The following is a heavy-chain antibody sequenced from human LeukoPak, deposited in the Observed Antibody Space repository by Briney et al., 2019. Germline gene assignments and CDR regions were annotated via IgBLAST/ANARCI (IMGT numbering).Heavy chain of an antibody. J-gene: IGHJ4*02. Sequence: GGSLRLSCAASGFTFSSYAMSWVRQAPGKGLEWVSAISGSGGSTYYADSVKGRFIISRDNSKNTLYLQMNSLRAEDTAVYYCAKDLPGDGGGYEHFDDGGQGTLVTVSS. CDR3: AKDLPGDGGGYEHFDD. CDR2: ISGSGGST. V-gene: IGHV3-23*01. CDR1: GFTFSSYA. D-gene: IGHD5-12*01.